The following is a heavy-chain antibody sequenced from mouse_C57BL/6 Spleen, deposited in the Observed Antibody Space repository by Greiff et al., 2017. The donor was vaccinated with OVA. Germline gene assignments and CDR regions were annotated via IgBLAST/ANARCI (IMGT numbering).Heavy chain of an antibody. J-gene: IGHJ2*01. CDR1: GYTFTSYW. Sequence: VQLQQPGAELVMPGASVKLSCKASGYTFTSYWMHWVKQRPGQGLEWIGDIDPYDSYTNYNQKFKGKSTLTVDKSSSTAYMQLSSLRSEDSAVYDCERDNGNRNFDYWGQGTTLTVSS. CDR2: IDPYDSYT. D-gene: IGHD2-14*01. V-gene: IGHV1-69*01. CDR3: ERDNGNRNFDY.